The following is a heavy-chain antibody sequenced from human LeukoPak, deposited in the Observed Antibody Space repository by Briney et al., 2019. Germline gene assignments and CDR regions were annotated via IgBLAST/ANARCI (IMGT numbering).Heavy chain of an antibody. CDR3: ARHVKNYYPNY. CDR2: FYTTGGT. CDR1: AGSIGNYY. V-gene: IGHV4-4*09. Sequence: SETLSLTCSVSAGSIGNYYWSWIRQPPGKGLEWIGYFYTTGGTSYNPSLRSRVTMSLDTSNNQFSLRLTSETAADTAVYYCARHVKNYYPNYWGQGILVTVSS. D-gene: IGHD1-26*01. J-gene: IGHJ4*02.